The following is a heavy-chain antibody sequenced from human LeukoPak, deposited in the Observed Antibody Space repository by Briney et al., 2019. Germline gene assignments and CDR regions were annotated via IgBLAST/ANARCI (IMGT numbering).Heavy chain of an antibody. Sequence: GGSLRLSCTASGFSFSNAGMTWVRQAPGKGLEWVGRIISRTSGGATDYAAPVRGRFTISRDDSQNTLHLQMNSLKTEDTAVYYCTTYRYSHDFIAYSYFDYWGQGTPVTVSS. CDR3: TTYRYSHDFIAYSYFDY. J-gene: IGHJ4*02. V-gene: IGHV3-15*01. CDR1: GFSFSNAG. CDR2: IISRTSGGAT. D-gene: IGHD3/OR15-3a*01.